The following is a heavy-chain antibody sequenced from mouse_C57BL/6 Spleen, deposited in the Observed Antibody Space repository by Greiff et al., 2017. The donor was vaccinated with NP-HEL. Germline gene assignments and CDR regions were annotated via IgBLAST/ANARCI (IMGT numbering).Heavy chain of an antibody. CDR2: IDPSDSET. CDR1: GYTFTSYW. D-gene: IGHD1-1*01. J-gene: IGHJ4*01. CDR3: ARDHYYGSSSYYAMDY. V-gene: IGHV1-52*01. Sequence: QVQLQQPGAELVRPGSPVKLSCKASGYTFTSYWMHWVKQRPIQGLEWIGNIDPSDSETHYNQKFKDKATLTVDKSSSTAYMQLSSLTSEDSAVYYCARDHYYGSSSYYAMDYWGQGTSVTVSS.